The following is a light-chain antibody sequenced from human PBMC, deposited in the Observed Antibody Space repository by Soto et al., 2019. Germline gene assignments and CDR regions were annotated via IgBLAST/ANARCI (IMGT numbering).Light chain of an antibody. Sequence: ETVMTQSPATLSVSPGERATLSCRASQSVSGNLAWYQQRPGQAPILLIYGASTRAPGITARFGGSGAGTEFTLTISSLQSEDFAVYYCQQYNNWPRTFGQGTKVDIK. CDR2: GAS. J-gene: IGKJ1*01. CDR3: QQYNNWPRT. V-gene: IGKV3-15*01. CDR1: QSVSGN.